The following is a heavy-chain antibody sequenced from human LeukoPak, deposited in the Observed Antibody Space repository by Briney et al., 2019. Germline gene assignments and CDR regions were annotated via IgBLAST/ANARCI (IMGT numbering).Heavy chain of an antibody. Sequence: SQTLSLTCARSGDSVSTNSVAWNWLRQSPSRGLEWLGRTSYRSKWYNGYAVSVKSRISIIADPSKNQFSLQLNSVTPEDTAVYYCARSLTTTVSWFDPWGQGSLVVVSS. CDR2: TSYRSKWYN. V-gene: IGHV6-1*01. CDR1: GDSVSTNSVA. J-gene: IGHJ5*02. D-gene: IGHD4-11*01. CDR3: ARSLTTTVSWFDP.